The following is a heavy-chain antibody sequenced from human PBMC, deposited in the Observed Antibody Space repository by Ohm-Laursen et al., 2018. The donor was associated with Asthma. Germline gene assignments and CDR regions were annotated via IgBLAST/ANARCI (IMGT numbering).Heavy chain of an antibody. Sequence: SLRLSCAASGFTFSSYGMHWVRQAPGKGLEWVAVIWYDGSNKYYADSVKGRFTISRDNSKNTLYLQMNSLRAEDTAVYYCARDDIVVVPAATVSYGMDVWGQGTTVTVSS. CDR3: ARDDIVVVPAATVSYGMDV. CDR1: GFTFSSYG. V-gene: IGHV3-33*08. CDR2: IWYDGSNK. D-gene: IGHD2-2*01. J-gene: IGHJ6*02.